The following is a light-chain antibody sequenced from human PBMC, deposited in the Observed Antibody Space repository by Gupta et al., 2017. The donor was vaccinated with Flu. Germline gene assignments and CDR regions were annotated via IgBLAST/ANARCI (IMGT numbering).Light chain of an antibody. J-gene: IGKJ5*01. CDR3: QQYGSSPPIT. Sequence: EIVLTQSPVTLSLSPGERATLSCRASQSVRNNYVAWYQQKPGQAPRLLIYGASSRATGLPDRFRGSGSGTDFTLTISRLEPEDFAIYYCQQYGSSPPITFGQGTRLEVQ. CDR2: GAS. CDR1: QSVRNNY. V-gene: IGKV3-20*01.